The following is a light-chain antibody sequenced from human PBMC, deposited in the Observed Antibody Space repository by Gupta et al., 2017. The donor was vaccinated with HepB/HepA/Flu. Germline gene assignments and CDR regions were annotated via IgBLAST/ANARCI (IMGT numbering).Light chain of an antibody. Sequence: DIVMTQSPLSLPVTPGEPASISCRSSQSLLHSNGYNYLDWYLQKPGQSPQLLIYLGSNRASGVPDRFSGSGSGTDFTLKISIGEAEDIGVYYCRQEIPTPLAFGRATQVHIK. CDR2: LGS. CDR3: RQEIPTPLA. J-gene: IGKJ4*01. CDR1: QSLLHSNGYNY. V-gene: IGKV2-28*01.